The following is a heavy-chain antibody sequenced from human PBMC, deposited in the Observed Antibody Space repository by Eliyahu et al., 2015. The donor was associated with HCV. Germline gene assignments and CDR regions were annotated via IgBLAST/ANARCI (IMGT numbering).Heavy chain of an antibody. CDR3: ARVSYGDYAGDCLDP. Sequence: LVKPSQTLSLTCTVSGGSISSGGYYWSWIRQHPGKGLEWIGYIYYSGSTYYNPSLKSRVTISVDTSKNQFSLKLSSVTAADTAVYYCARVSYGDYAGDCLDPWGQGTLVTVSS. J-gene: IGHJ5*02. CDR2: IYYSGST. V-gene: IGHV4-31*03. D-gene: IGHD4-17*01. CDR1: GGSISSGGYY.